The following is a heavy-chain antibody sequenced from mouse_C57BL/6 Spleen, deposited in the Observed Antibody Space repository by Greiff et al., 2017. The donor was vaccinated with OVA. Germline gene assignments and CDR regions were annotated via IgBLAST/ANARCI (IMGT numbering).Heavy chain of an antibody. CDR1: GYTFTSYW. V-gene: IGHV1-64*01. J-gene: IGHJ4*01. D-gene: IGHD2-4*01. CDR3: ARGGLYYDYDAYAMDY. CDR2: IHPNSGST. Sequence: LQPGAELVKPGASVKLSCKASGYTFTSYWMHWVKQRPGQGLEWIGMIHPNSGSTNYNEKFKSKATLTVDKSSSTAYMQLSSLTSEDSAVYYCARGGLYYDYDAYAMDYWGQGTSVTVSS.